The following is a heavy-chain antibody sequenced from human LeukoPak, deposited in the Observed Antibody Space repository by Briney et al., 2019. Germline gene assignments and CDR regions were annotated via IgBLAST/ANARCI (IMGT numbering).Heavy chain of an antibody. J-gene: IGHJ5*02. CDR2: INGRGDNT. V-gene: IGHV3-23*01. CDR3: AKDRVSPGFNWFDP. CDR1: GVIINSYA. Sequence: PGRSLRLSCAASGVIINSYAMSWVRQAPGKALEGVSAINGRGDNTYYADFVKGRFTISRDNSKSTVYLQMNSLRTEDTAVYYCAKDRVSPGFNWFDPWGQGTLVTVSS. D-gene: IGHD2/OR15-2a*01.